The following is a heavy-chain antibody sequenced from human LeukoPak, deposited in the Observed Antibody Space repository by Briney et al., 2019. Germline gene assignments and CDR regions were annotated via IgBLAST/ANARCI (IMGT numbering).Heavy chain of an antibody. CDR2: ISSSGSTI. D-gene: IGHD3-16*01. CDR3: ARESFQEYYFDY. CDR1: GFTFSDYY. V-gene: IGHV3-11*04. Sequence: GGSLRLSCAASGFTFSDYYMSWIRQAQGKGREWVSYISSSGSTIYYADSVKGRFTISRDNAKNSLYLQMNSLRAEDTAVYYCARESFQEYYFDYWGQGTLVTVSS. J-gene: IGHJ4*02.